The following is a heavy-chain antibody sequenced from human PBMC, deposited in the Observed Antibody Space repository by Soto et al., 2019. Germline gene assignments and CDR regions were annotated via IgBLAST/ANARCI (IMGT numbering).Heavy chain of an antibody. Sequence: GGSLRLSCAASGFTFSSYAMSWVRQAPGKGLEWVSAISGSGGSTYYADSVKGRFTISRDNSKNTLYLQMNSLRAEDTAVYYCAKDQYYAFWSGPPGWFDPWGQGTLVTVSS. V-gene: IGHV3-23*01. CDR3: AKDQYYAFWSGPPGWFDP. CDR1: GFTFSSYA. D-gene: IGHD3-3*01. CDR2: ISGSGGST. J-gene: IGHJ5*02.